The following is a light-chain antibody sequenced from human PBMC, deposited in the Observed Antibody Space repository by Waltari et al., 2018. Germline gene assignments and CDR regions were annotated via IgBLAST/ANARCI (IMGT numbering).Light chain of an antibody. J-gene: IGLJ2*01. Sequence: QSALTQPASVSGSPGQSIPISCPGTSSDLGVYTYVSWYQRHPGKAPRLMLYDVSKRPSGVSNRFSVSKSGNRASLTISGLQAEDEADYYCCSYAGRSPVVFGGGTKLTVL. CDR2: DVS. V-gene: IGLV2-23*02. CDR3: CSYAGRSPVV. CDR1: SSDLGVYTY.